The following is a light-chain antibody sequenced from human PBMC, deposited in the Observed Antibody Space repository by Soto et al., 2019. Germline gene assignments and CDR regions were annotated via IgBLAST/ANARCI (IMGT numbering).Light chain of an antibody. CDR1: SSDIGTYKY. CDR3: SSYTTIKTVV. Sequence: QSVLTQPASVSGSPGQSITISCTGTSSDIGTYKYVSWLQHHPGKAPKLIIFEVSNRPSGVSDRFCGFKSANTAYLTISGVQPEDEADYHCSSYTTIKTVVFGGGTKVTVL. J-gene: IGLJ2*01. CDR2: EVS. V-gene: IGLV2-14*01.